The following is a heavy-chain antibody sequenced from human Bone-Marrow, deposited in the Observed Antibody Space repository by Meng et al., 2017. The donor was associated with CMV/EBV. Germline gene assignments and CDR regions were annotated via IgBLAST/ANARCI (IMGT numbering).Heavy chain of an antibody. V-gene: IGHV3-21*01. CDR3: ARDHMYSGSYAIDY. CDR1: GFTFSSYT. Sequence: GGSLRLSCAAPGFTFSSYTMNWVRQAPGKGLEWVSSISGVSSYIYYADSVKGRFTISRDNAKNSLYLQMNSLRAEDTAVYYCARDHMYSGSYAIDYWGQGTLVTVSS. D-gene: IGHD1-26*01. CDR2: ISGVSSYI. J-gene: IGHJ4*02.